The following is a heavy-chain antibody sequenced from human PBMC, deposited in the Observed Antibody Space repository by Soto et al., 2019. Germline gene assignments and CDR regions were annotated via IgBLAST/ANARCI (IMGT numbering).Heavy chain of an antibody. J-gene: IGHJ3*02. CDR3: ARADAHYSNSFGYPPIPRLDGFDI. CDR1: GASISSGDYY. D-gene: IGHD3-22*01. CDR2: IHYSGST. Sequence: PSETLSLTCNVSGASISSGDYYWSWIRQPPGKGLEWIGYIHYSGSTHYSPSLKSRVSTSVDTSKNQFSLKLTSVTAADTAVYHCARADAHYSNSFGYPPIPRLDGFDIWGQGTMVTVSS. V-gene: IGHV4-30-4*01.